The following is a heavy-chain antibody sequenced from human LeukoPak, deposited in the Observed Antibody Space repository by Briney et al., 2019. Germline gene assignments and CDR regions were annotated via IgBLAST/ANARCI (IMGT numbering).Heavy chain of an antibody. CDR3: ARGCKKYYYDSSGYSKYYYYYYMDV. D-gene: IGHD3-22*01. CDR1: GGSFSGYY. Sequence: TSETLSLTCAVYGGSFSGYYWSWIRQPPGKGLEWIGEINHSGSTNYNPSLKSRVTISVDTSKNQFSLKLSSVTAADTAVYYCARGCKKYYYDSSGYSKYYYYYYMDVWGKGTTVTVSS. J-gene: IGHJ6*03. CDR2: INHSGST. V-gene: IGHV4-34*01.